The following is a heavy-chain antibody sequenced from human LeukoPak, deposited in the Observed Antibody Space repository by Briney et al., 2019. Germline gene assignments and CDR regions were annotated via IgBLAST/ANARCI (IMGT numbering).Heavy chain of an antibody. Sequence: PGGSLRLSCAASGFTFSSYGMHWLRQAPGKGLEWVAVISYDGSNKYYADSVKGRFTISRDNSKNTLYLQMNSLRAEDTAVYYCGYYYGSGSYSPWFDPWGQGTLVTVSS. D-gene: IGHD3-10*01. CDR3: GYYYGSGSYSPWFDP. CDR2: ISYDGSNK. V-gene: IGHV3-30*03. J-gene: IGHJ5*02. CDR1: GFTFSSYG.